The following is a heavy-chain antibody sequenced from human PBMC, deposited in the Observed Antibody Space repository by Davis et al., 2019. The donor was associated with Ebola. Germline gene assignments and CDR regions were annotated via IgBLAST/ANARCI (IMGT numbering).Heavy chain of an antibody. CDR1: GFTFSGYW. CDR3: ARGFRYFDY. CDR2: INSDGSST. J-gene: IGHJ4*02. V-gene: IGHV3-74*01. D-gene: IGHD3-10*01. Sequence: HTGGSLRLSCAGSGFTFSGYWMHWVRQAAGKGLVWVSRINSDGSSTSYADSVKGRFTISRDNAKNTPYLQMNSLRAEDTAVYYCARGFRYFDYWGQGTLVTVSS.